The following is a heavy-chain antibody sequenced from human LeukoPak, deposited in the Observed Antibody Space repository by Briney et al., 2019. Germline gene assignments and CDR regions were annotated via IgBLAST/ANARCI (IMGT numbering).Heavy chain of an antibody. V-gene: IGHV1-46*01. CDR3: ARDYYYGSGSHEIYYFDY. J-gene: IGHJ4*02. CDR1: GYTFISYY. Sequence: GASVKVSCEASGYTFISYYMHWVRQAPGQGLEWMGIINPSGGSTSYAQKFQGRATMTRAMSTSTVYMELSSLRSDDTAVYYCARDYYYGSGSHEIYYFDYWGQGTLVTVSS. D-gene: IGHD3-10*01. CDR2: INPSGGST.